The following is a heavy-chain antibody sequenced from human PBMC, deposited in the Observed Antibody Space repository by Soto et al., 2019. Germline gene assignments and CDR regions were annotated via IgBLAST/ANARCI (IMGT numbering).Heavy chain of an antibody. V-gene: IGHV3-73*01. CDR2: IRSKANSYAT. J-gene: IGHJ4*02. CDR3: TGNLDGYNRIYYFDY. D-gene: IGHD1-1*01. Sequence: PCGSLRLSCAASRFTFSCSAMHWVRQASGKGLEWVGRIRSKANSYATAYAASVKGRFTISRDDSKNTAYLQMNSLKTEDTAVYXCTGNLDGYNRIYYFDYWGQGTLVTVSS. CDR1: RFTFSCSA.